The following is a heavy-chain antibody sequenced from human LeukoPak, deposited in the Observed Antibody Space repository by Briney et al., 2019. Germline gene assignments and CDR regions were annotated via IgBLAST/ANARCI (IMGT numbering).Heavy chain of an antibody. V-gene: IGHV5-51*01. CDR3: AIINHPDGRVY. D-gene: IGHD5-24*01. J-gene: IGHJ4*02. CDR1: GYPFTTSW. CDR2: IHAGNSDA. Sequence: GESLKISCQGFGYPFTTSWIGWVRQLPGKGPEWTAIIHAGNSDAKYSPSFQGQVSISTDRSISTAYLHWSSLKASDTAIYYCAIINHPDGRVYWGQGTLVTVSS.